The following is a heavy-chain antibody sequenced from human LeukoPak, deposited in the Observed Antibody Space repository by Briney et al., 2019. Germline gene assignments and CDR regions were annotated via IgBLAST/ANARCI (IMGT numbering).Heavy chain of an antibody. V-gene: IGHV3-23*01. D-gene: IGHD3-9*01. CDR1: GFTFSSYG. Sequence: PGGSLRLSCAASGFTFSSYGMHWVRQAPGKGLEWVSAISGSGGSTYYADSVKGRFTISRDNSKNTLYLQMNSLRAEDTAVYYCAKDFEILGGGDDILTGRPWGQGTLVTVSS. J-gene: IGHJ4*02. CDR3: AKDFEILGGGDDILTGRP. CDR2: ISGSGGST.